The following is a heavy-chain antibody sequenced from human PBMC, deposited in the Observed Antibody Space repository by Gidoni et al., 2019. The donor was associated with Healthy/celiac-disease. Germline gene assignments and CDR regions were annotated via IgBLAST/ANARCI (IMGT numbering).Heavy chain of an antibody. CDR1: GFTFGSYE. D-gene: IGHD3-16*02. V-gene: IGHV3-48*03. J-gene: IGHJ6*02. Sequence: EVQLVESGGGLVQPGGSLRLSCAASGFTFGSYEMNWVRQAPGKGLEWVSYISSSGSTIYYADSVKGRFTISRDNAKNSLYLQMNSLRAEDTAVYYCAREGYPHLYYYYGMDVWGQGTTVTVSS. CDR2: ISSSGSTI. CDR3: AREGYPHLYYYYGMDV.